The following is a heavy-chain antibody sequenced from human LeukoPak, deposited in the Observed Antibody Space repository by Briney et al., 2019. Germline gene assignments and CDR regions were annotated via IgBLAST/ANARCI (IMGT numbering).Heavy chain of an antibody. CDR3: ARDEVFWYDSSGYYYGGTDY. CDR1: GFTFSSYA. J-gene: IGHJ4*02. CDR2: ISYDGSNK. D-gene: IGHD3-22*01. V-gene: IGHV3-30*04. Sequence: GGSLRLSCAASGFTFSSYAMHWVRQAPGKGLEWVAVISYDGSNKYYADSVKGRFTISRDNSKNTLYLQMNSLRAEDTAVYYCARDEVFWYDSSGYYYGGTDYWGQGTLVTVSS.